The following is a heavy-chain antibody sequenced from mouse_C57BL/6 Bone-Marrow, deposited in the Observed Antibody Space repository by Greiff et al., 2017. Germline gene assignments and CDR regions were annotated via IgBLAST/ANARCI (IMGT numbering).Heavy chain of an antibody. CDR1: GYTFTSYW. CDR2: IDPSDSYT. CDR3: AREALYSNYAMEY. D-gene: IGHD2-5*01. Sequence: QVQLQQPGAELVMPGASVKLSCKASGYTFTSYWMHWVKQRPGQGLEWIGEIDPSDSYTNYNQKFKGKSTLTVDKSSSTAYMQLSSLTSEDSAVYYWAREALYSNYAMEYWGQGTSVTVSS. V-gene: IGHV1-69*01. J-gene: IGHJ4*01.